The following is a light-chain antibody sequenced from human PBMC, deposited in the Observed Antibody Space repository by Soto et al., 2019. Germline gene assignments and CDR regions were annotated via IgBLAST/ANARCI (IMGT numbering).Light chain of an antibody. CDR1: QTISSW. CDR3: QHYNSYSEA. V-gene: IGKV1-5*03. J-gene: IGKJ1*01. CDR2: KAS. Sequence: DIQITQSPSTPSGSVGDRGTLTCPASQTISSWLAWYQQKPGKAPKLLIYKASTLKSGVPSRFSGSGSGTEFTLTISSLQPDDFATYYCQHYNSYSEAFGQGTKVDIK.